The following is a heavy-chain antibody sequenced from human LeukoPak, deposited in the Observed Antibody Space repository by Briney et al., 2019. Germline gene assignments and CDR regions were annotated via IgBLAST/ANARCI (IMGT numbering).Heavy chain of an antibody. CDR3: ARESGYSYGCFDY. CDR2: ISSSGSTT. Sequence: GGSLRLSCAASGFTFSSYEMNWVRPAPGKGLEWVSYISSSGSTTYYADSVKGRFTISRDNAKNSLYLQMNSLRAEDTAVYYCARESGYSYGCFDYWGQGTLVTVSS. J-gene: IGHJ4*02. V-gene: IGHV3-48*03. D-gene: IGHD5-18*01. CDR1: GFTFSSYE.